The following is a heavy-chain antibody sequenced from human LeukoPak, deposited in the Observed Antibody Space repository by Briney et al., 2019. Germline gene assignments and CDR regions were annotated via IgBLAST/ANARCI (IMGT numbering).Heavy chain of an antibody. D-gene: IGHD4-17*01. V-gene: IGHV4-34*01. CDR2: INHNGST. CDR1: GGSFSDYY. J-gene: IGHJ3*02. Sequence: SETLSLTCAVYGGSFSDYYWSWVRQPPGRGLEWIGEINHNGSTNYNPSLKSRVTILLDASRNQFSLKVNSVTAADTAVYYCARQTITVTTGGYAFDIWGQGTTVTFSS. CDR3: ARQTITVTTGGYAFDI.